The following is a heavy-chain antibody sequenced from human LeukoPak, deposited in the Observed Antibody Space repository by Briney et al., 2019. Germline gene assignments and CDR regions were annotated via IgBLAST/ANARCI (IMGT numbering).Heavy chain of an antibody. Sequence: SETLSLTCTVSGGSISSYYWSWVRQPAGKGLEWVGRIYSTGSTNYNPSLKSRVTMSVDTSKNQFSLRLRSVTAADTAVYYCARGDSGNHIKWGQGILVTVSS. J-gene: IGHJ4*02. CDR1: GGSISSYY. CDR2: IYSTGST. CDR3: ARGDSGNHIK. V-gene: IGHV4-4*07. D-gene: IGHD1-14*01.